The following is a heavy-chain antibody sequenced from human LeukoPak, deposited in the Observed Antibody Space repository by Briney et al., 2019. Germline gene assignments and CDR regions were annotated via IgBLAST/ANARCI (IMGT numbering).Heavy chain of an antibody. J-gene: IGHJ4*02. V-gene: IGHV4-34*01. CDR1: GGSFSGYY. Sequence: SGTLSLTCAVYGGSFSGYYWSWIRQPPGKGLEWIGEINHSGSTNYNPSLKSRVTISVDTSKNQFSLKLSSVTAADTAVYYCARGGKWVGATDYWGQGTLVTVSS. CDR2: INHSGST. D-gene: IGHD1-26*01. CDR3: ARGGKWVGATDY.